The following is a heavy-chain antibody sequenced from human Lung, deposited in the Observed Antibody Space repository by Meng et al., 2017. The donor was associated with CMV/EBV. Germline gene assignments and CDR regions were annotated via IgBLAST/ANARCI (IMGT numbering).Heavy chain of an antibody. D-gene: IGHD3-16*01. CDR2: IKQDGSEK. Sequence: GGSLRLXCADSTLTFRSYWMSWVRQAPGNGLEWVANIKQDGSEKFYADSVKGRFTISRDNAQKSLYLEMSNLRVEDTAVYYCAKDGGARGHTAYWGQGTLVTVSS. V-gene: IGHV3-7*04. J-gene: IGHJ4*02. CDR1: TLTFRSYW. CDR3: AKDGGARGHTAY.